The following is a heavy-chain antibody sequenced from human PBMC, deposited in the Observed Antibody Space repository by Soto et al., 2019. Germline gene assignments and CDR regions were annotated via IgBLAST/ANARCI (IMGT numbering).Heavy chain of an antibody. CDR3: ATLSRLRLVDY. CDR2: IYYSGTT. Sequence: PSETLSLTCTVYGGSISSSNYYWGWIRQPPGKGLEWIGSIYYSGTTYYNPSLKSRVTISVDTSKSQFSLKLSSVTAADTAVYYCATLSRLRLVDYWGQGTLVTVPQ. V-gene: IGHV4-39*01. J-gene: IGHJ4*02. CDR1: GGSISSSNYY. D-gene: IGHD6-19*01.